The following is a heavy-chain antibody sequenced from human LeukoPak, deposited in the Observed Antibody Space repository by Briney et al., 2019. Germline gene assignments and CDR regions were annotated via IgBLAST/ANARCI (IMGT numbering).Heavy chain of an antibody. J-gene: IGHJ6*02. CDR3: ARVRGRKYQLPYYYYGMDV. Sequence: SETLSLTCTVSGGSISSYYWSWIRQPAGKGLEWIGRIYTSGSTNYNPSLKSRVTMSVDTSKNQFSLKLSSVTAADTAVYYCARVRGRKYQLPYYYYGMDVWGQGTTVTVSS. CDR2: IYTSGST. D-gene: IGHD2-2*01. V-gene: IGHV4-4*07. CDR1: GGSISSYY.